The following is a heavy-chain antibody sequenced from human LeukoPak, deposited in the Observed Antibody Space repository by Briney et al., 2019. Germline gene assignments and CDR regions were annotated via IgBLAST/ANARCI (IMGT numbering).Heavy chain of an antibody. CDR3: ARSFDW. Sequence: PGGSLRLSCAASGFSFSSYDMNWVRQAPGKGLEWVSYISSSGNNIYYADSVKGRFTISRDNAKNSLFLQMNSLRVEDTAVYYCARSFDWWGQGTLVTVSS. V-gene: IGHV3-48*03. CDR2: ISSSGNNI. CDR1: GFSFSSYD. J-gene: IGHJ4*02.